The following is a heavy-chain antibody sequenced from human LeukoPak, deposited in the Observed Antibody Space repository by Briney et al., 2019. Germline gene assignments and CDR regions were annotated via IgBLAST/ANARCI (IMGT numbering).Heavy chain of an antibody. Sequence: PGGSLRLSCAASGXTFSSYGMHWVRQAPGKGREWVAIIWYDGSNKYYADSVKGRFTISRDNSKNTLYLQMNSLRAEDTAVYCCARGVMYYDSSGYLFDYWGQGILVTVSS. V-gene: IGHV3-33*01. CDR2: IWYDGSNK. CDR1: GXTFSSYG. J-gene: IGHJ4*02. CDR3: ARGVMYYDSSGYLFDY. D-gene: IGHD3-22*01.